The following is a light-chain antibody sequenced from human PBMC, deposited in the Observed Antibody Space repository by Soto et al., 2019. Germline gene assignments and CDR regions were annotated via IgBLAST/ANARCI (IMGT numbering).Light chain of an antibody. CDR1: QSISSY. Sequence: DIQMTQSPSSLSASVGDRVTITCRASQSISSYLNWYQQKPGKAPKLLIYAASSLQSGVPSRFSGSGSGTDFTLTISSLKPEDFATYYCQQSYSTPQTFGHGTKLEIK. CDR3: QQSYSTPQT. V-gene: IGKV1-39*01. CDR2: AAS. J-gene: IGKJ2*01.